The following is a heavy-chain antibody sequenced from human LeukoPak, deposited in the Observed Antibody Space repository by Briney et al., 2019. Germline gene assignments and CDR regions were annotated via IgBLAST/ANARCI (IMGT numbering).Heavy chain of an antibody. D-gene: IGHD3-22*01. CDR2: IIPIFDTP. CDR1: GGTFSTYA. Sequence: VKVSCKASGGTFSTYAINWVRPALGPGLEWLGGIIPIFDTPNYAQKFQARVTITADESTSTAYLELSSLRSDDTALYYCAGGPESASFYDTSGYPYYFDYWGQGTLVTVSS. CDR3: AGGPESASFYDTSGYPYYFDY. V-gene: IGHV1-69*01. J-gene: IGHJ4*02.